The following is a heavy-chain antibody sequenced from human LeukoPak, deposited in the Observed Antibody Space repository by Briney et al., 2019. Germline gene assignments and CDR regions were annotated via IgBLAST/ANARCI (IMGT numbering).Heavy chain of an antibody. J-gene: IGHJ4*02. V-gene: IGHV4-30-4*01. D-gene: IGHD6-19*01. CDR2: IYYSGST. CDR3: ARSGSSGWDLDFDY. CDR1: GGSISSGDYY. Sequence: PSQTLSLTCTVSGGSISSGDYYWSWIRQPPGKGLEWIGYIYYSGSTYYNPSLKSRVTISVDTSKNQFSLKLGSVTAADTAVYYCARSGSSGWDLDFDYWGQGTLVTVSS.